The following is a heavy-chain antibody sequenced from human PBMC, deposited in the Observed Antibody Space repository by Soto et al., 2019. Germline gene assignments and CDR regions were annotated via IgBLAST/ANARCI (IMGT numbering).Heavy chain of an antibody. D-gene: IGHD6-13*01. Sequence: AAVKISGKASGYTFTSFGKQCVRQAPGQRLEWMGWINAANGDTKYSPKFQGRVTITRDTSASTAYMELSSLRSEDTAVYYCVRRHVSATGIDWFDPWGQGTLVNVAS. CDR2: INAANGDT. J-gene: IGHJ5*02. V-gene: IGHV1-3*01. CDR1: GYTFTSFG. CDR3: VRRHVSATGIDWFDP.